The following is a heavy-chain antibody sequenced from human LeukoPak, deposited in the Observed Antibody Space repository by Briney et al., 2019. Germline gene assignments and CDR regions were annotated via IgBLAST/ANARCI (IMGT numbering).Heavy chain of an antibody. D-gene: IGHD3-10*01. V-gene: IGHV3-53*01. CDR2: IYSGGST. Sequence: GGSLRLSCAASGFTVSSNYMSWVRQAPGKGLEWVSVIYSGGSTYYADSMKGRFTISRDNSKDTLYLQMNSLRAEDTAVYYCARRSTYGSGTNYLFDYWGQGTLVTVSS. CDR3: ARRSTYGSGTNYLFDY. J-gene: IGHJ4*02. CDR1: GFTVSSNY.